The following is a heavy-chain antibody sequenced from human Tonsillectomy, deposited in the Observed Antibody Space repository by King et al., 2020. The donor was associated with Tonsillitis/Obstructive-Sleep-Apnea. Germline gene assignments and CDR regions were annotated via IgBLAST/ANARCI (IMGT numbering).Heavy chain of an antibody. CDR1: GFTFSSYA. CDR3: ARDYREGTILLVINFDY. CDR2: ISYDGSNK. V-gene: IGHV3-30*04. D-gene: IGHD3-9*01. J-gene: IGHJ4*02. Sequence: VQLVQSGGGVVQPGRSLRLSCAASGFTFSSYAMHWVRQAPGKGLEWVAVISYDGSNKYYADSVKGRFTISRDNSKSTLYLQMNSLRAEETAVYYCARDYREGTILLVINFDYWGQGTLVTVSS.